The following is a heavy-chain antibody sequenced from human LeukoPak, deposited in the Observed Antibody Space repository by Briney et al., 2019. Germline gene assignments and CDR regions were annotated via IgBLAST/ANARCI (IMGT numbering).Heavy chain of an antibody. D-gene: IGHD1-1*01. CDR3: ARDRAVSDDRYFDY. Sequence: NPSETLSLTCTVSGGSISSSSYYWGWIRQPPGKGLEWIGSIYYSGSTHYNPSLKSRVTISVDTSKNQFSLKLSSVTAADTAVYYCARDRAVSDDRYFDYWGQGTLVTVSS. CDR2: IYYSGST. CDR1: GGSISSSSYY. J-gene: IGHJ4*02. V-gene: IGHV4-39*07.